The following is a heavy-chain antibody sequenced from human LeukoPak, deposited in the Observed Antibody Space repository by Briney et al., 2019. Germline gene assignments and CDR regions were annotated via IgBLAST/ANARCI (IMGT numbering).Heavy chain of an antibody. CDR2: IIPILGIA. CDR1: GGTFSSYA. CDR3: ARVVIPFYSSGWSGWFDP. J-gene: IGHJ5*02. D-gene: IGHD6-19*01. Sequence: SVKVSCTASGGTFSSYAISWVRQAPGQGLEWMGRIIPILGIANYAQKFQGRVTISADKSTSTAYMELSSLRSEDTAVYYCARVVIPFYSSGWSGWFDPWGQGTLVTVSS. V-gene: IGHV1-69*04.